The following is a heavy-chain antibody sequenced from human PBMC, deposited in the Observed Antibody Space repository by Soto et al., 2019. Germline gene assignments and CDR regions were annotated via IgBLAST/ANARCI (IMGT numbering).Heavy chain of an antibody. CDR2: IYYDGNT. Sequence: PSETLSLTCTVSGDSVTSGSHYWGWIRQPPGKGLESIANIYYDGNTYYNPSLKGRVTISLDTSKNQFSLRLNSVTAADTAVYYCARSSIKPQVFMYPFDSWSQGTLVTVSS. CDR3: ARSSIKPQVFMYPFDS. CDR1: GDSVTSGSHY. V-gene: IGHV4-39*01. J-gene: IGHJ4*02. D-gene: IGHD3-3*01.